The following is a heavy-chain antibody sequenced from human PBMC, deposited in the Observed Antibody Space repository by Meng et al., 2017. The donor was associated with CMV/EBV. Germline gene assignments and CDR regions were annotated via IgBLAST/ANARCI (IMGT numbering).Heavy chain of an antibody. Sequence: ASVKVSCKASGYTFGYYMHWVRQAPGQGPEWMGWINCDSGNTKYTQQFQGRVTMTRDTSISTAYMEVSRLTADDTAVYYCARVIADEYGMDVWGQGTTVTVSS. CDR1: GYTFGYY. V-gene: IGHV1-2*02. J-gene: IGHJ6*02. CDR2: INCDSGNT. D-gene: IGHD2/OR15-2a*01. CDR3: ARVIADEYGMDV.